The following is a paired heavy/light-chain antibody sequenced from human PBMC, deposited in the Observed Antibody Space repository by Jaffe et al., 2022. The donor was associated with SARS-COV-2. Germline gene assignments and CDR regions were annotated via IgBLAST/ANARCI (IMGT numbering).Heavy chain of an antibody. CDR2: INHSGFT. CDR1: GGSLSDSY. CDR3: VKNFDS. Sequence: QVQLQQWGAGLLKPSETLSLTCAVYGGSLSDSYWSWIRQPPEKGLEWIGDINHSGFTNYNPSLKSRVTISVDTSNNQFSLKLTSVIAADTAVYYCVKNFDSWGQGTLVTVSS. V-gene: IGHV4-34*01. J-gene: IGHJ5*01.
Light chain of an antibody. CDR3: LLYCGGSWV. V-gene: IGLV7-43*01. CDR1: TGAVTSGYY. Sequence: QTVVTQEPSMTVSPGGTVTLTCASSTGAVTSGYYAHWFQQKPGQTPRTLIYSTSNTHSWTPARFSGSLLGGKAALTLSGVQPEDEAEYYCLLYCGGSWVFGGGTKLTVL. J-gene: IGLJ3*02. CDR2: STS.